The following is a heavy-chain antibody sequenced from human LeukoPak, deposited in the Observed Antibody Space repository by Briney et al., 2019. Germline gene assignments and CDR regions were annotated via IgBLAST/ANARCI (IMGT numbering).Heavy chain of an antibody. CDR3: ARRITMIVVVRTPNDAFDI. CDR2: INHSGST. J-gene: IGHJ3*02. CDR1: GGSFSGYY. D-gene: IGHD3-22*01. Sequence: SETLSLTCAVYGGSFSGYYWSWIRQPPGKGLEWIGEINHSGSTNYNPSLKSRVTISVDTSKSQFSLKLSSVTAADTAVYYCARRITMIVVVRTPNDAFDIWGQGTMVTVSS. V-gene: IGHV4-34*01.